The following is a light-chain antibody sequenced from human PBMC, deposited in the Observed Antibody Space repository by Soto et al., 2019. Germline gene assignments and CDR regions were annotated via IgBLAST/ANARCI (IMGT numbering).Light chain of an antibody. CDR3: QQYYSFTPVG. Sequence: VILMTQSPSLLSASTGDRFTISCRIRQGISSYVAWYQQKPRKAPELPLYAASTLRSGVPSRFSGSGSGTDFTLPISCIQSEDFATYYCQQYYSFTPVGFGPGTKVDIK. CDR2: AAS. V-gene: IGKV1D-8*03. J-gene: IGKJ3*01. CDR1: QGISSY.